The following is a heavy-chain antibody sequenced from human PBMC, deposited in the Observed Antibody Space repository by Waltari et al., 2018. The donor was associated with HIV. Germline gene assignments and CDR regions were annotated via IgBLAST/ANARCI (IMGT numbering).Heavy chain of an antibody. CDR1: GFIFSDLG. CDR3: VKDDSSGYYYMGDY. V-gene: IGHV3-33*03. J-gene: IGHJ4*02. D-gene: IGHD3-22*01. CDR2: VWYDGSKK. Sequence: QVQLVESGGGVVQPGRSLRLSCAASGFIFSDLGMHWVRQAPGKGLEWVALVWYDGSKKYYADLVKGRFTISRDNSKNTLYLQMNSLRGEDTAMYYCVKDDSSGYYYMGDYWGLGTLVTVS.